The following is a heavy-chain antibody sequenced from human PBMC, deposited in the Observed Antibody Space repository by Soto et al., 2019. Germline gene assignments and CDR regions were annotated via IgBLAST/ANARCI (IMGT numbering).Heavy chain of an antibody. D-gene: IGHD1-26*01. CDR3: AIQLLSGASLAY. CDR1: GFTFSSYA. J-gene: IGHJ4*02. V-gene: IGHV3-23*01. CDR2: ISVSGGST. Sequence: PGGSLRLSCAASGFTFSSYAMSWVRQAPGKGLEWVSGISVSGGSTYYADSVKGRFTISRDNSKNTLYLQMNSLRAEDTAVYYCAIQLLSGASLAYWGQGTLVTVSS.